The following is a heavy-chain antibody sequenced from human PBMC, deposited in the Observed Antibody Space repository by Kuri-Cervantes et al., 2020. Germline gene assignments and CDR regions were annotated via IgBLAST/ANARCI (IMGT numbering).Heavy chain of an antibody. CDR3: ARDLFGYYYYMDV. V-gene: IGHV4-34*01. Sequence: YNPSLKSRVTISGDRSKNQFSLKLSSVTAADTAVYYCARDLFGYYYYMDVWGKGTTVTVSS. J-gene: IGHJ6*03. D-gene: IGHD3-3*01.